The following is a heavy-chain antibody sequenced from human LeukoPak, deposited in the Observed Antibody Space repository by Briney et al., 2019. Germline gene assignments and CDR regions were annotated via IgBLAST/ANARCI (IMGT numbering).Heavy chain of an antibody. V-gene: IGHV6-1*01. CDR2: KYYGCKWYN. D-gene: IGHD7-27*01. J-gene: IGHJ2*01. CDR1: GDSVSSNSAA. Sequence: SQTLSLTCAISGDSVSSNSAAWTWIRPCPSRDLEWRGRKYYGCKWYNDYAVTVKSRITINPDTSKNQFSLQLNSVNPEDTAVYYCARDKTGDVDFDLWGRGTLVTVSS. CDR3: ARDKTGDVDFDL.